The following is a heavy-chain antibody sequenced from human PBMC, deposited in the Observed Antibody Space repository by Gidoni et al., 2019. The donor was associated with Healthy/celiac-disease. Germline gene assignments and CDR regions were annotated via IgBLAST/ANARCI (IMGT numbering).Heavy chain of an antibody. CDR2: VSGGGGST. CDR1: GVTFSSYA. V-gene: IGHV3-23*01. Sequence: EVQPLESGGGLVQRAGSPRPCCAAPGVTFSSYAMSWARQAPGTGLALVSAVSGGGGSTYYAYSIKVRFTISRDNSKNTLYLQMNNMRAEDTAVYYCAKDAWFGERMAEYGLDVWGHGTTVTVSS. D-gene: IGHD3-10*01. CDR3: AKDAWFGERMAEYGLDV. J-gene: IGHJ6*02.